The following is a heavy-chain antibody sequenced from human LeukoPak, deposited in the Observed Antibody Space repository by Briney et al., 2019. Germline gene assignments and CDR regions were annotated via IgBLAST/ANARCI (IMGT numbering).Heavy chain of an antibody. Sequence: GRSLRLSCAASGFTFSSYAMHWVRQAPGKGLEWVAVISYDGSNEYYADSVKGQFTISRDNFKNTLYLQMNSLRAEDTAVYYCARSEDAEMATIYYYFDYWGQGILVIVSS. CDR2: ISYDGSNE. J-gene: IGHJ4*02. V-gene: IGHV3-30-3*01. D-gene: IGHD5-24*01. CDR1: GFTFSSYA. CDR3: ARSEDAEMATIYYYFDY.